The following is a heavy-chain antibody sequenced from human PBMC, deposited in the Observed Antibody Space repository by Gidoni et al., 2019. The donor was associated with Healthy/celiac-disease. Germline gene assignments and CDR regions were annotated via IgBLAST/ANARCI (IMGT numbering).Heavy chain of an antibody. CDR1: GYSFTSYW. CDR3: ARPGVDTAMVDAFDI. D-gene: IGHD5-18*01. V-gene: IGHV5-51*03. J-gene: IGHJ3*02. Sequence: EVQLVPSGAEVKKPGESLKISCQGSGYSFTSYWIGWVRQMPGKGLEWMGIIYPGDSDTRYSPSFQGQVTISADKSISTAYLQWSSLKASDTAMYDCARPGVDTAMVDAFDIWGQGTMVTVSS. CDR2: IYPGDSDT.